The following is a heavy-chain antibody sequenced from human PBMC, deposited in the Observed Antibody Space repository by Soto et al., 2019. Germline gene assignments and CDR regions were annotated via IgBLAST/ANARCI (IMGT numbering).Heavy chain of an antibody. V-gene: IGHV3-23*01. CDR1: GFTFSSYA. Sequence: GGSLRLSCAASGFTFSSYAMSWVRQAPGKGLEWVSGISGSGGSTYDADSVKGRFTISRDNSKKTLYLQMNSLRAEDTAVYYCARVRPRPLTGGGAFDYWGQGTLVTVSS. J-gene: IGHJ4*02. CDR2: ISGSGGST. CDR3: ARVRPRPLTGGGAFDY. D-gene: IGHD1-20*01.